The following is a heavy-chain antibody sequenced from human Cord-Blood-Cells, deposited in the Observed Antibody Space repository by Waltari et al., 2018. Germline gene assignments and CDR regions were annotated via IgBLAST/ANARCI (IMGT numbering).Heavy chain of an antibody. CDR2: IIPIFGPA. V-gene: IGHV1-69*01. CDR1: VGTFSSYA. CDR3: ASAPPRDVAGSNY. J-gene: IGHJ4*02. Sequence: QVQLVQSGAEVKKPGSSVKVSCKASVGTFSSYAISWVRQAPGQGLEWMGGIIPIFGPANNDQKFQGRVKITGEESTGRAYMELSSVRSEDTAVYYCASAPPRDVAGSNYWGQGTLVTVSS. D-gene: IGHD6-19*01.